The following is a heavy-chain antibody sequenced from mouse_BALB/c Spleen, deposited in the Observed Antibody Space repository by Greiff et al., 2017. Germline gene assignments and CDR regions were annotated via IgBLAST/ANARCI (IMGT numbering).Heavy chain of an antibody. Sequence: EVQVVESGGGLVKPGGSLKLSCAASGFTFSSYTMSWVRQTPEKRLEWVATISSGGSYTYYPDSVKGRFTISRDNAKNTLYLQMSSLKSEDTAMYYCARDQPHRKYYMDYWGQGTTLTVSS. CDR3: ARDQPHRKYYMDY. J-gene: IGHJ4*01. V-gene: IGHV5-6-4*01. CDR2: ISSGGSYT. CDR1: GFTFSSYT. D-gene: IGHD1-1*01.